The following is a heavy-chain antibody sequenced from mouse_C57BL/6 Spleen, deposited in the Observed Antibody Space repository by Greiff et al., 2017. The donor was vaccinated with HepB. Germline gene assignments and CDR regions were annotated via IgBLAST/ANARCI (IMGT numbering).Heavy chain of an antibody. CDR1: GYTFTSYW. J-gene: IGHJ1*03. V-gene: IGHV1-64*01. D-gene: IGHD1-1*01. CDR2: IHPNSGST. Sequence: QVQLQQPGAELVKPGASVKLSCKASGYTFTSYWMHWVKQRPGQGLEWIGMIHPNSGSTNYNEKFKSKATLTVDKSSSTAYMQLSSLTSEDSAVYYCAREITTGEWYFDVWGTGTTVTVSS. CDR3: AREITTGEWYFDV.